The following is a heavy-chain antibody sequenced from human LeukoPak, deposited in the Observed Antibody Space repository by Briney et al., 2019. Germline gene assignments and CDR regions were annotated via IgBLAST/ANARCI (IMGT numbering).Heavy chain of an antibody. CDR3: ARDLKRKDIVVVVAAITGGAFDI. D-gene: IGHD2-15*01. J-gene: IGHJ3*02. CDR2: ISSSSSYI. Sequence: GGSLRLSCAASGFTFSSYSMNWVRQAPGKGLEWGASISSSSSYIYYADSVKGRFTISRDNAKNSLYLQMNSLRAEDTAVYYCARDLKRKDIVVVVAAITGGAFDIWGQGTMVTVSS. V-gene: IGHV3-21*01. CDR1: GFTFSSYS.